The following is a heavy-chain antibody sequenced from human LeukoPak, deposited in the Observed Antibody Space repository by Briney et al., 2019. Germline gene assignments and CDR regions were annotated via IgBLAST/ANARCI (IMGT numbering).Heavy chain of an antibody. CDR3: AKHGEEMATISPQDY. D-gene: IGHD5-24*01. CDR1: GYTFSDYY. V-gene: IGHV3-11*01. Sequence: GGSLRLSCAASGYTFSDYYMSWIRRTPMKGLEWVSYISTSGSTIYYADSVKGRFTLSRDNAKNSLYLQMSSLRAEDTAVYYCAKHGEEMATISPQDYWGQGTLVTVSS. CDR2: ISTSGSTI. J-gene: IGHJ4*02.